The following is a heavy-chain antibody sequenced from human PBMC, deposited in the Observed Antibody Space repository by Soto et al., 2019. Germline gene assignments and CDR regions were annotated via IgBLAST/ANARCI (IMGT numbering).Heavy chain of an antibody. Sequence: SETLSLTCTVSGGSVSSGSYYWSWIRQPPGKGLEWIGYIYYSGSTNYNPSLKSRVTISVDTSKNQFSLKLSSVTAADTAVYYCARAEDTAMVYYYGMDVWGQGTTVTVSS. V-gene: IGHV4-61*01. J-gene: IGHJ6*02. D-gene: IGHD5-18*01. CDR3: ARAEDTAMVYYYGMDV. CDR1: GGSVSSGSYY. CDR2: IYYSGST.